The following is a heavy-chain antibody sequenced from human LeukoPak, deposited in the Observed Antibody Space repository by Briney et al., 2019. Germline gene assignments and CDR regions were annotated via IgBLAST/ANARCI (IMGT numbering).Heavy chain of an antibody. D-gene: IGHD2-15*01. CDR2: ISCSGGST. Sequence: GGSLTLYCAASGFTFSGYAMSWLRQAPGKGLEGVSAISCSGGSTYYADSVKGRFTISRDNSKNTLYLQMNSLRAEDTAVYYCARGVSVVVVAAGHSYGMDVWGQGTTVTVSS. CDR3: ARGVSVVVVAAGHSYGMDV. J-gene: IGHJ6*02. V-gene: IGHV3-23*01. CDR1: GFTFSGYA.